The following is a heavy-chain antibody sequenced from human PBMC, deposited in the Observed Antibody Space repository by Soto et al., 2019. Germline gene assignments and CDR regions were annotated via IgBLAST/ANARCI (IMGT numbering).Heavy chain of an antibody. CDR1: GYTFSSYG. Sequence: QVQLVQSGAEVKKPGASVKVSCKASGYTFSSYGITWVRQPPGQGLEWMGWISGYNGNTNYAQKVQGRVTMTTDTSTSTAYMELRSLRSDDTAVYYCARDQERKDGSGSYYPNRFDPWGQGTLVTVSS. CDR2: ISGYNGNT. J-gene: IGHJ5*02. CDR3: ARDQERKDGSGSYYPNRFDP. D-gene: IGHD3-10*01. V-gene: IGHV1-18*01.